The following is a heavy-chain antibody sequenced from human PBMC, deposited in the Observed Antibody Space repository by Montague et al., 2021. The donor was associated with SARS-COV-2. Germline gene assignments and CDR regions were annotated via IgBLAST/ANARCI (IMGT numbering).Heavy chain of an antibody. V-gene: IGHV3-15*01. CDR2: IKSKTDGGTT. CDR3: TTDRRYFDWLLRDYYYYSGMDV. Sequence: SLRLSCSASGFTFSNAWMSWVRQAPGKGLEWVGRIKSKTDGGTTDYAAPVKGRFTISRDDSKHTLYLQMNSLKTEDTAVYYCTTDRRYFDWLLRDYYYYSGMDVWGQGTTVTVSS. J-gene: IGHJ6*02. CDR1: GFTFSNAW. D-gene: IGHD3-9*01.